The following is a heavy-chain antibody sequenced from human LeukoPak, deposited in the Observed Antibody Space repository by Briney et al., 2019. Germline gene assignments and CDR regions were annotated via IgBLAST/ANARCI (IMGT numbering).Heavy chain of an antibody. CDR3: AKSDSSGWYVLDY. V-gene: IGHV3-23*01. J-gene: IGHJ4*02. CDR2: ISGSGGST. D-gene: IGHD6-19*01. Sequence: GGSLRLSCAASGFTFSSYAMSWVRQAPGKGLEWVSTISGSGGSTYYADSVKGRFTISRDNSKNTLYLQMNSLRAEDTAVYYCAKSDSSGWYVLDYWGQGTLVTVSS. CDR1: GFTFSSYA.